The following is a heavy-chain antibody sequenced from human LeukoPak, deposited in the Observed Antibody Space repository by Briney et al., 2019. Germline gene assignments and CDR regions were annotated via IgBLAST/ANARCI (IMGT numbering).Heavy chain of an antibody. V-gene: IGHV3-7*01. CDR3: ARCDYYGSGNYFPDAFDI. D-gene: IGHD3-10*01. CDR2: IKQDGSEK. CDR1: RFSFSSYW. Sequence: GGSLRLSCAASRFSFSSYWMNWVRQAPGKGLEWVANIKQDGSEKYYVDSVKGRFTISRDNAKNSLYLQMNSLRAEDTAVYYCARCDYYGSGNYFPDAFDIWGQGTMVTVSS. J-gene: IGHJ3*02.